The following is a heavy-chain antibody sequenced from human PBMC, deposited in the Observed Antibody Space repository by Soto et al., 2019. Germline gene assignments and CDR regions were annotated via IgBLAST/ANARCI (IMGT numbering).Heavy chain of an antibody. CDR3: VTGYHSDY. CDR1: GISTSSYW. D-gene: IGHD5-18*01. J-gene: IGHJ4*02. V-gene: IGHV3-7*03. CDR2: IKNDGSEK. Sequence: GGSLRLSCAASGISTSSYWMGWVRQAPGRGLEWVASIKNDGSEKYYMDSLKGRFTISRDNALNSLYLQMNSLRAEDTAVYFCVTGYHSDYWGQGTLVTVS.